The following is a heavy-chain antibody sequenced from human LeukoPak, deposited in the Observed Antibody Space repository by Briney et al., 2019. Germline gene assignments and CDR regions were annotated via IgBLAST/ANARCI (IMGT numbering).Heavy chain of an antibody. Sequence: SETLSLTCTVSGGSISSYYWSWIRQPPGKGLEWIGYIYYSGSTNYNPSLKSRVTISVDTSKNQFSLKLSSVTAADTAVYYCARGSWYFDYWGQGTLVTVSS. J-gene: IGHJ4*02. CDR1: GGSISSYY. V-gene: IGHV4-59*01. D-gene: IGHD1-26*01. CDR3: ARGSWYFDY. CDR2: IYYSGST.